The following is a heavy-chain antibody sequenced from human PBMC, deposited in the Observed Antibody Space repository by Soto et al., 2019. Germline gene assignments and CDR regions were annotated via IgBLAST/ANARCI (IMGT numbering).Heavy chain of an antibody. J-gene: IGHJ6*02. CDR2: IYYSGST. V-gene: IGHV4-39*01. Sequence: SETLSLTCNVSGGSISSSSYYWGWIRQPPGKGLEWIGSIYYSGSTYYNPSLKSRVTISVDTSKNQFSLKLISVTAADTAVYYCARHTRSGCTSTSCYSDVWGQGTTVTVSS. D-gene: IGHD2-2*01. CDR3: ARHTRSGCTSTSCYSDV. CDR1: GGSISSSSYY.